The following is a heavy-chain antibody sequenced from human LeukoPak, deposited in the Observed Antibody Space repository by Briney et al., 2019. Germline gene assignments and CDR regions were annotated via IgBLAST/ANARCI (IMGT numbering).Heavy chain of an antibody. V-gene: IGHV1-8*01. D-gene: IGHD3-10*01. Sequence: ASVKVSCKASGYTFTSYEINWVRLATGQGLEWMGWMTPNNGNTVYAQKFQGRVTMTRDTSKSTAYLELRSLRSEHTAVYYCAKGDERGVWFGELQETWGQGTLVTVSS. CDR3: AKGDERGVWFGELQET. CDR2: MTPNNGNT. CDR1: GYTFTSYE. J-gene: IGHJ5*02.